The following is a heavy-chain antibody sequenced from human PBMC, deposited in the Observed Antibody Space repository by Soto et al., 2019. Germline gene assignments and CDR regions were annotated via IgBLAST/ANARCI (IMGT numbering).Heavy chain of an antibody. J-gene: IGHJ3*02. Sequence: EVQLVESGGGLVQPGGSLRLSCAASGFTVSSNYMSWVRQAPGKGLEWVSVIYSGGSTYYADSVKGRFTISRHNSKNTLYLEVNSMRAEDTARYYCAGFVDTHGGGACDIWVQGTMVTVSS. D-gene: IGHD5-18*01. CDR3: AGFVDTHGGGACDI. CDR1: GFTVSSNY. CDR2: IYSGGST. V-gene: IGHV3-53*04.